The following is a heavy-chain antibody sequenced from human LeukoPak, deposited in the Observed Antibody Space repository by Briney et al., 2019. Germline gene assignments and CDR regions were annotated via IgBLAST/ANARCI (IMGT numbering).Heavy chain of an antibody. CDR3: TREGTGGGAFDI. J-gene: IGHJ3*02. V-gene: IGHV3-15*01. CDR1: GFSFSNAW. D-gene: IGHD3-10*01. CDR2: IKSKTAGAIT. Sequence: GGSLRLSCAASGFSFSNAWMSWVRQAPGKGLEWVGRIKSKTAGAITDYAATVKGRFTISRDDSKNTLYLQVNSLKTEDTGVYYCTREGTGGGAFDIWGQGTMVTVSS.